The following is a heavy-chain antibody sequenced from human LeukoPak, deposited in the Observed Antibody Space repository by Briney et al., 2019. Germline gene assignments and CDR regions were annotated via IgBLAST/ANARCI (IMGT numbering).Heavy chain of an antibody. Sequence: ASVKVSCKASGGTFSSYAISWVRQAPGQGLEWMGGIIPIFGTANYAQKFQGRVTITADESTSTAYMELSSLRSEDTAVYYCARDKRWGDGYRNWGQGTLVTVSS. CDR2: IIPIFGTA. D-gene: IGHD5-24*01. CDR1: GGTFSSYA. V-gene: IGHV1-69*13. J-gene: IGHJ4*02. CDR3: ARDKRWGDGYRN.